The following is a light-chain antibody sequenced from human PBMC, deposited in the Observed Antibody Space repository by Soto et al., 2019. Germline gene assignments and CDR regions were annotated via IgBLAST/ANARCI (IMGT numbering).Light chain of an antibody. Sequence: DIQMTQSPSSLSASIGDTITISCRASQNIERYLNWYQQKEGRAPQLLMFAAANLESGVPSRFRGSGSGTDFTLTISTLQPEDFATYYCQQTHSTIHSVGQGTKGDIK. J-gene: IGKJ2*01. CDR3: QQTHSTIHS. CDR2: AAA. V-gene: IGKV1-39*01. CDR1: QNIERY.